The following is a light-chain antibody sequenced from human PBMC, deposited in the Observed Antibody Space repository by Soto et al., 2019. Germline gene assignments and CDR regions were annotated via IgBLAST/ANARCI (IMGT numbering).Light chain of an antibody. CDR1: SSNIGSNT. Sequence: QLVLTQPPSASGTPGQRVTISCSGGSSNIGSNTVYWYQQFPGTAPRLLIYTNNKRPSGVPDRFSGSKSGTSASLAISGLQSEDEATYYCASWDDSLNGYVFGTGTKLTVL. CDR2: TNN. V-gene: IGLV1-44*01. CDR3: ASWDDSLNGYV. J-gene: IGLJ1*01.